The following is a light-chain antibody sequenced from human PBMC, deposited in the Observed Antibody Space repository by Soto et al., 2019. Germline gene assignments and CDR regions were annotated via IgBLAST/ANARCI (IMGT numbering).Light chain of an antibody. CDR3: NSYTTSSTLV. V-gene: IGLV2-14*02. CDR2: AVT. CDR1: RGVVGAYNL. J-gene: IGLJ1*01. Sequence: QSVLTQPASVSGSPGQPITISCTGTRGVVGAYNLVSWYQQHPGKAPKLMIYAVTNRPSGISNRFSGSKSGNTASLTISWVQAEDEADYYCNSYTTSSTLVFGTGTKVTVL.